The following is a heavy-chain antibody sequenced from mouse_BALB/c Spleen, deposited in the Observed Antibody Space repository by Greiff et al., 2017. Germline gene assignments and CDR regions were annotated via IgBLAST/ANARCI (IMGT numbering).Heavy chain of an antibody. Sequence: QVHVKQSGPGLVQPSQSLSITCTVSGFSLTSYGVHWVRQSPGKGLEWLGVIWSGGSTDYNAAFISRLSISKDNSKSQVFFKMNSLQANDTAIYYCATVYYGNYYAMDYWGQGTSVTVSS. CDR1: GFSLTSYG. D-gene: IGHD2-1*01. J-gene: IGHJ4*01. V-gene: IGHV2-2*02. CDR3: ATVYYGNYYAMDY. CDR2: IWSGGST.